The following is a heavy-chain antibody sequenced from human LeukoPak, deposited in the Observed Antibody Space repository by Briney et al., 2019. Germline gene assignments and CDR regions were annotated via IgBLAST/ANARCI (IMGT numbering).Heavy chain of an antibody. J-gene: IGHJ4*02. Sequence: GEPLKISCKGSANIFISSWIGWVRQVPGKGLEWMGLVYSVDVEVRYSPSFQGRVAISADKSIKTVYLQWSSLKASDTAIYYCAKHLPYGSSPVGYWGQGTLVTVSS. D-gene: IGHD6-19*01. CDR3: AKHLPYGSSPVGY. CDR2: VYSVDVEV. V-gene: IGHV5-51*01. CDR1: ANIFISSW.